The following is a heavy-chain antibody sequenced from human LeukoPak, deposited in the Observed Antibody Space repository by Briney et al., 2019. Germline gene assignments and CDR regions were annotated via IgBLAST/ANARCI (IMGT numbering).Heavy chain of an antibody. CDR1: GFTFSNYA. CDR2: IGGGGDSP. CDR3: AKDLRGYFRPIDY. J-gene: IGHJ4*02. D-gene: IGHD2/OR15-2a*01. V-gene: IGHV3-23*01. Sequence: SGGSLRLSCAASGFTFSNYAMNWVRQAPGKGLEWVSGIGGGGDSPDYADSVKGRFTISRDNSKNTMYLQMHSLRVEDTAVYYCAKDLRGYFRPIDYWGQGTLVTVSS.